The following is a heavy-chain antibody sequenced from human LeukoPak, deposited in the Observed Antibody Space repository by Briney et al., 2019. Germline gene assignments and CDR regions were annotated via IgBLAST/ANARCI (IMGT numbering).Heavy chain of an antibody. CDR1: GFIFRSYG. V-gene: IGHV3-23*01. CDR3: VRGAYSSSWLNFDY. D-gene: IGHD6-13*01. J-gene: IGHJ4*02. Sequence: GGSLRLSCAASGFIFRSYGMSWVRQAPGKGLEWVSGISSSGGTTHYADSVQGRFTISRDNSKNTLYLQMNSLRAEDTAVYYCVRGAYSSSWLNFDYWGQGTLVTVSS. CDR2: ISSSGGTT.